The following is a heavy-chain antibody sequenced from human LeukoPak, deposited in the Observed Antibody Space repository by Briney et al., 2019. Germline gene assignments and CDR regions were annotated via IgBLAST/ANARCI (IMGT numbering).Heavy chain of an antibody. D-gene: IGHD3-9*01. CDR3: FQAEDGIRDFDWSYYFDY. J-gene: IGHJ4*02. CDR1: GYTFTSYV. Sequence: GASVKVSCKASGYTFTSYVTSWVPQAPRQGLKCMGWTSAYKGNTSYAQKLQRRITMTTDTSTSIAYMELRSLRSDDTAVYYFFQAEDGIRDFDWSYYFDYWGQGTLVTVSS. CDR2: TSAYKGNT. V-gene: IGHV1-18*01.